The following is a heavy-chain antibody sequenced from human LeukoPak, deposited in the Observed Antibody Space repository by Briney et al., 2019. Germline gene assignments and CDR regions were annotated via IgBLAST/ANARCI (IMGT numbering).Heavy chain of an antibody. Sequence: PGGSLRLSCAASGFTFDDYAMHWVRQAPGKGLEWVSGISWNSGTIYYADSVKGRFTISRDDAKNSLYLQMNSLRPEDTAVYYCARDLGMVAYLDYWGQGTLVTVSS. CDR3: ARDLGMVAYLDY. D-gene: IGHD7-27*01. CDR1: GFTFDDYA. V-gene: IGHV3-9*01. J-gene: IGHJ4*02. CDR2: ISWNSGTI.